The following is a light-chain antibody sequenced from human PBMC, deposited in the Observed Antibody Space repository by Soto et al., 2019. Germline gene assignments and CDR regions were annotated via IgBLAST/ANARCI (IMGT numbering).Light chain of an antibody. J-gene: IGLJ3*02. Sequence: QSVLTQPRSVSGSPGQSVTISCIGTSSDVGDYNYVSWYQQHPGKAPTLMVYDVIKRPSGVPGRFSGSKSGNTASLTISGLQAEDEADYYCCSYAGSSWVFGGGNKVTVL. CDR1: SSDVGDYNY. CDR3: CSYAGSSWV. V-gene: IGLV2-11*01. CDR2: DVI.